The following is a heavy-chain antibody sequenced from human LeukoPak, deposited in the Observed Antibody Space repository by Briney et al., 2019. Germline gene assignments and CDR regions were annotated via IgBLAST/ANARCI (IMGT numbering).Heavy chain of an antibody. V-gene: IGHV4-4*07. CDR1: GGSISSYY. Sequence: SETLSLTCTVSGGSISSYYWSWIRQPAGKGLEWIGRIYTSGSTNYNPSLKSRVTMSVDTSKNQFSLKLSSVTAADTAVYYCARVPVLRFLEWLPTLWGQGTLVTVSS. D-gene: IGHD3-3*01. J-gene: IGHJ4*02. CDR3: ARVPVLRFLEWLPTL. CDR2: IYTSGST.